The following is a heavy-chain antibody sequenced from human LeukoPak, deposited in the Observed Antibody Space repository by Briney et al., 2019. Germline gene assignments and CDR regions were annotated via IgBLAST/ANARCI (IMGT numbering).Heavy chain of an antibody. D-gene: IGHD2-15*01. Sequence: GASVKVSCKASGDSFNTYAINWVRQAPGQGLEWMGKIIPILEVPNIVREFQGRVTITADKSTNTAYLELKSLRSEDTALYFCARRTCRGSSCYRNDASDIWGQGTMVTVSS. J-gene: IGHJ3*02. CDR2: IIPILEVP. CDR3: ARRTCRGSSCYRNDASDI. V-gene: IGHV1-69*04. CDR1: GDSFNTYA.